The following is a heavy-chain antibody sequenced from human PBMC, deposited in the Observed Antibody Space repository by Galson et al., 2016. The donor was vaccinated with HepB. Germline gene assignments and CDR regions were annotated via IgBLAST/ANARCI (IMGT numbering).Heavy chain of an antibody. D-gene: IGHD2-15*01. CDR3: ASRAA. CDR1: GYTVGRDF. CDR2: FHRGANT. J-gene: IGHJ4*02. V-gene: IGHV3-53*01. Sequence: SLRLSCAAPGYTVGRDFMTWVRQAPGKGLEWVYMFHRGANTYYADSVKGRFTISRDTSKNTLYPQMNSLSVEDTAIYDCASRAAWGQGTLVTVSS.